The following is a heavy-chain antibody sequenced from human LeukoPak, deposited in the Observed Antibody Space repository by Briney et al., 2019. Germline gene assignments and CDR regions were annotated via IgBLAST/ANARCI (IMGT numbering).Heavy chain of an antibody. CDR1: GFTFSSYW. J-gene: IGHJ4*02. Sequence: PGGSLRLSCAASGFTFSSYWMHWVRQAPGKGLVWVSRINSDGSSTTYADSVKGRFTISRDNAKNTPYLQISSLRAEDTALYYCARDLRYYYDSSGYPDYWGQGTLVTVSS. CDR3: ARDLRYYYDSSGYPDY. V-gene: IGHV3-74*01. CDR2: INSDGSST. D-gene: IGHD3-22*01.